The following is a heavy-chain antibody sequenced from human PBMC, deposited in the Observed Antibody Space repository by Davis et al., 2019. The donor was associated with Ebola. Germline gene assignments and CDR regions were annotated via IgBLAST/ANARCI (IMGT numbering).Heavy chain of an antibody. Sequence: SETLSLTCTVSGGSISSSSYYWGWIRQPPGKGLEWIGSIYYSGSTYYNPSLKSRVTISADTSKNQFSLKLSSVTATDTAVYYCARGVTYYDRVDYWGQGILVTVSS. CDR2: IYYSGST. CDR3: ARGVTYYDRVDY. CDR1: GGSISSSSYY. D-gene: IGHD3-9*01. V-gene: IGHV4-39*07. J-gene: IGHJ4*02.